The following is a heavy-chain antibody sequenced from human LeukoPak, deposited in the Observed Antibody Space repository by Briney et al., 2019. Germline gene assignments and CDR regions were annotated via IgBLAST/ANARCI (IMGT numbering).Heavy chain of an antibody. CDR1: GFSFTDFD. J-gene: IGHJ4*02. Sequence: GGSLRLSCTAPGFSFTDFDINWVRQAPGKGLEWVSHTTHSGITTHYADSVKGRFTISRDNSKSTLYLQMNSLRAEDTAVYYCAKPVTGSIFDYWGRGTLVTVSS. CDR2: TTHSGITT. V-gene: IGHV3-23*01. D-gene: IGHD6-19*01. CDR3: AKPVTGSIFDY.